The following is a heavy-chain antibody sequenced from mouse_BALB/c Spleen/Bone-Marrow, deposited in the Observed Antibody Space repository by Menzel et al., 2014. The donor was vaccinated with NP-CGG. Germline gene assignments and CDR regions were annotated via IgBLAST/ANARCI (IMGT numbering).Heavy chain of an antibody. D-gene: IGHD4-1*01. CDR3: ARVIGTRCFDA. V-gene: IGHV5-9-4*01. CDR2: ISGGGSYT. CDR1: GFTFSDYA. J-gene: IGHJ1*01. Sequence: EVMLVESGGGLVKPGGSLKLSCAASGFTFSDYAMSWVRQSPEKRLEWVAEISGGGSYTYYPDTVTGRFTISRDNAKNTLYLEMSSLKSEDTAIYYCARVIGTRCFDAWGAGTTVTVSS.